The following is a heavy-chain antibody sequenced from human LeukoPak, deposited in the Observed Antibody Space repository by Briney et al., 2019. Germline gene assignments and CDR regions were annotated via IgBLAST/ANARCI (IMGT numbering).Heavy chain of an antibody. CDR2: IKQDGSEK. V-gene: IGHV3-7*01. CDR1: GFTFSNYW. D-gene: IGHD4-17*01. J-gene: IGHJ4*02. Sequence: GGSLRLSCAASGFTFSNYWMSWVRQAPGKGLEWAAVIKQDGSEKYYVDSVKGRFTVSRDNAKNSLYLQMNSLRAEDTAVYYCARLGARQMLEYWGQGTLVTVSS. CDR3: ARLGARQMLEY.